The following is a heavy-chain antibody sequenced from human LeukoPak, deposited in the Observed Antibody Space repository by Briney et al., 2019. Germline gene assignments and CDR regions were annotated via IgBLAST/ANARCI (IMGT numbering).Heavy chain of an antibody. Sequence: GGSLRLSCVAPGFSFGKYWMSWVRQAPGKGLEWVANIKLDGSEKNYVDSVKGRFTISRDNTKNSLYLQMNSLRAEDTAVFYCARDQYDTWSRRGNFDSWGQGTLVIVSS. V-gene: IGHV3-7*03. CDR1: GFSFGKYW. J-gene: IGHJ4*02. CDR2: IKLDGSEK. CDR3: ARDQYDTWSRRGNFDS. D-gene: IGHD3/OR15-3a*01.